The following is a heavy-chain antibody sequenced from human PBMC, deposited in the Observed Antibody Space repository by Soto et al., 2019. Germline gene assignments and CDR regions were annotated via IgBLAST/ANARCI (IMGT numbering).Heavy chain of an antibody. J-gene: IGHJ4*02. Sequence: GASVKVSCKASGYTFTNYYMHWVRQAPGQGLEWMGVIHYSGATPTYAQKFQGRVTMARDTSTSTVYVELSSLTSEDTAVYYCALVGGSYSTEIESWGQGTLVTVSS. CDR3: ALVGGSYSTEIES. CDR1: GYTFTNYY. V-gene: IGHV1-46*01. CDR2: IHYSGATP. D-gene: IGHD1-26*01.